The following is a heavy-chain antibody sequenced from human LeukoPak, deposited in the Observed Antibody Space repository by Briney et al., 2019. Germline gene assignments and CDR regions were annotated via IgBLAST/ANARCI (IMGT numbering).Heavy chain of an antibody. Sequence: ASVKVSCKASGYTFTGYYMHWVRQAPGQGLEWMGWINPNSGGTNYAQKFQGRVTMTRDTSISTAYMELSRLRSDDTAVYYCARDRAPDFWSGYAVYYYGMDVWGQGTTVTVSS. CDR2: INPNSGGT. V-gene: IGHV1-2*02. CDR1: GYTFTGYY. D-gene: IGHD3-3*01. J-gene: IGHJ6*02. CDR3: ARDRAPDFWSGYAVYYYGMDV.